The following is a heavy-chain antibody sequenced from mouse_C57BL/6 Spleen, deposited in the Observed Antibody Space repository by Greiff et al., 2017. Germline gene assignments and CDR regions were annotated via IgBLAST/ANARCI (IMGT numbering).Heavy chain of an antibody. CDR3: ARDSSGWLAY. D-gene: IGHD3-2*02. V-gene: IGHV1-72*01. CDR1: GYTFTSYW. CDR2: IDPNSGGT. J-gene: IGHJ3*01. Sequence: QVQLQQPGAELVKPGASVKLSCKASGYTFTSYWMHWVKQRPGRGLEWIGRIDPNSGGTKYNEKFKSKATLTVDKPSRTAYMQLSSLTSEVSAVYYCARDSSGWLAYWGQGTLVTVSA.